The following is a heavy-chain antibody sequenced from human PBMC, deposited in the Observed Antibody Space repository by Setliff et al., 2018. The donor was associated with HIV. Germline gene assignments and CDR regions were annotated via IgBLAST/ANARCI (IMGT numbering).Heavy chain of an antibody. J-gene: IGHJ6*02. D-gene: IGHD6-19*01. CDR3: ARDLPLPGIAVAASMGRDYYYSMDV. V-gene: IGHV7-4-1*02. CDR1: GYNVTVSA. CDR2: INTKTGNP. Sequence: GASVKVSCKASGYNVTVSAINWVRQAPGQALEWLGWINTKTGNPTYAQGLTGQFVFSLDTSVNTAYLQVSSLETEDTAVYYCARDLPLPGIAVAASMGRDYYYSMDVWGQGTTVTVSS.